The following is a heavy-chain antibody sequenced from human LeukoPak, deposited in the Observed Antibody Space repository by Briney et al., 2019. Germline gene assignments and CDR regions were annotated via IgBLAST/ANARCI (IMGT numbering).Heavy chain of an antibody. V-gene: IGHV3-53*01. D-gene: IGHD5-24*01. Sequence: PGGSLRLSCAASGFIVSTKYMTWVRQAPGKGLEWVSVIYSGGGTYYADSVKGRFTISRVNSKNTLYLQMNNLRAEDTALYYCASGEMATVTLDYWGQGTLVVVSS. CDR1: GFIVSTKY. CDR2: IYSGGGT. J-gene: IGHJ4*02. CDR3: ASGEMATVTLDY.